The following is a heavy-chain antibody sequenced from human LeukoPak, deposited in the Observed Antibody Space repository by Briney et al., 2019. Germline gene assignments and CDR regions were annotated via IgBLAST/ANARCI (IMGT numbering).Heavy chain of an antibody. V-gene: IGHV4-59*01. J-gene: IGHJ6*03. CDR3: ARVTMVRGARYMDV. CDR1: GGSLSSYY. D-gene: IGHD3-10*01. Sequence: SETLSLTCTVSGGSLSSYYWSWLRQPPGKGLEWIRYIYYSGSTNYNPSLKSRVTISVDTSKNQFSLKLSSVTAADTAVYYCARVTMVRGARYMDVWGKGNTVTVSS. CDR2: IYYSGST.